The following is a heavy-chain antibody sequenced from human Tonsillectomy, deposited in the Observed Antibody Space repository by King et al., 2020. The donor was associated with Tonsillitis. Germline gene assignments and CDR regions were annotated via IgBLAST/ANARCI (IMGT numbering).Heavy chain of an antibody. D-gene: IGHD2-2*01. J-gene: IGHJ3*02. CDR2: INAGNGNT. V-gene: IGHV1-3*01. CDR3: ATGYCSGTSCQVIALDI. CDR1: AYTFTSYP. Sequence: VQLVQSGAEVRKPGASVKVSCKASAYTFTSYPIHWVRQAPGQRLEWMGWINAGNGNTKYSQMFQGRVTISRDTSATTAYMELSSLRSEDTAVYYCATGYCSGTSCQVIALDIWGQGTMVTVSS.